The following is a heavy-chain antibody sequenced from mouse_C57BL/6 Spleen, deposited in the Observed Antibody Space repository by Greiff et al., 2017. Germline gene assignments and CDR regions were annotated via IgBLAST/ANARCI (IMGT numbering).Heavy chain of an antibody. Sequence: VQLQQSGPELVKPGASVKISCKASGYTFTDYYMNWVKQSHGKSLEWIGDINPNNGGTSYNQKFKGKATLTVDKSSSTAYMELRSLTSEDSAVYYCARAVFTLDYWGQGTTLTVSS. CDR1: GYTFTDYY. CDR2: INPNNGGT. CDR3: ARAVFTLDY. J-gene: IGHJ2*01. D-gene: IGHD1-1*01. V-gene: IGHV1-26*01.